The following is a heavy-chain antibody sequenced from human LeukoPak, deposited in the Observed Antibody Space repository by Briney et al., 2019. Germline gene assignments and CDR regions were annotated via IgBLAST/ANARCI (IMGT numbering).Heavy chain of an antibody. CDR2: THDSGTT. CDR3: ARLYGYTYGHGGMDV. D-gene: IGHD5-18*01. J-gene: IGHJ6*02. V-gene: IGHV4-59*08. Sequence: SETLSLTCTVSGGSINNYYWSWIRQPPAEGLEWIGYTHDSGTTNYNPSLKTRVTISVDTSKIQFSLNLTSVTAADTAVYYCARLYGYTYGHGGMDVWGQGTTVTVSS. CDR1: GGSINNYY.